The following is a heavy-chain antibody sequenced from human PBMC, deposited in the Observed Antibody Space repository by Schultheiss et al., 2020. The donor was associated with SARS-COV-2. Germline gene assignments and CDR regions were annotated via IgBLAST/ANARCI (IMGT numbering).Heavy chain of an antibody. J-gene: IGHJ4*02. Sequence: ASVKVSCKASGYTFTSYAMNWVRQAPGQGLEWMGYIHPKNGGTYYAQKFQGWVTMTRDTSISTAYMELSRLHSDDTAVYYCARGGASRPMVATVYWGQGTLVTVSS. CDR3: ARGGASRPMVATVY. D-gene: IGHD5-12*01. V-gene: IGHV1-2*04. CDR1: GYTFTSYA. CDR2: IHPKNGGT.